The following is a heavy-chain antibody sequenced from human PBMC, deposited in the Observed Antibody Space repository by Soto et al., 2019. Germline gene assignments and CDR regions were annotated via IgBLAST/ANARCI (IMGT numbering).Heavy chain of an antibody. V-gene: IGHV3-30-3*01. Sequence: QVQLVESGGGVVQPGRSLRLSCAASGFSFTSYALHWVRQAPGKGLEWLAVVSNDGITTFYTNSVKGRFTISRDNSENTVYLQINSLSVDDTAVYHCAISHTSSSGEALDYWGQGTLVTVSS. J-gene: IGHJ4*02. CDR1: GFSFTSYA. D-gene: IGHD6-6*01. CDR3: AISHTSSSGEALDY. CDR2: VSNDGITT.